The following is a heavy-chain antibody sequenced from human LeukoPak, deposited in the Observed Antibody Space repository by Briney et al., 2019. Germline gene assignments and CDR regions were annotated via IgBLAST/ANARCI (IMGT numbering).Heavy chain of an antibody. CDR2: INPNSGGT. D-gene: IGHD3-10*01. V-gene: IGHV1-2*02. CDR3: ARNSVYHYYYMDA. J-gene: IGHJ6*03. CDR1: GYTFIDYY. Sequence: ASVKVSCKASGYTFIDYYMHWVRQAPGQGLEWMGWINPNSGGTTYAQKFQGRVTMTRETSISTAYMELSRLTSDDTAVYYCARNSVYHYYYMDAWGKGTTVTVSS.